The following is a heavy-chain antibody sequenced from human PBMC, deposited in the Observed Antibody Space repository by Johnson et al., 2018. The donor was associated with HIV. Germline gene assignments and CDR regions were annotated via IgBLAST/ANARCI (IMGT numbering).Heavy chain of an antibody. J-gene: IGHJ3*02. CDR2: ISWYSGSI. CDR1: GFTVDDYA. CDR3: AKDRKGSSSWLRSGVAFDI. D-gene: IGHD6-13*01. V-gene: IGHV3-9*01. Sequence: VQLVDSGGGLVHPGRSLRLSCSASGFTVDDYAMHWVRQAPGKGLEWVSGISWYSGSIGYADSVKGRFTISRDNDKNSLYLQMNSLRAEDTALYYCAKDRKGSSSWLRSGVAFDIWGQGTMVTVSS.